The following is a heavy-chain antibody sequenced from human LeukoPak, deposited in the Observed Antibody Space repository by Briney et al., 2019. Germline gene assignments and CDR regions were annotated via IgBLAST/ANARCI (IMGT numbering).Heavy chain of an antibody. CDR3: AEGTVTTEEDAFDI. D-gene: IGHD4-17*01. CDR1: GGSISSYY. CDR2: LFYSGST. V-gene: IGHV4-59*12. Sequence: SETLSLTCTVSGGSISSYYWSWIRQPPGKGLEWIAYLFYSGSTDYNPSLESRVTISVDTSKNQFSLKLSSVTAADTAVYYCAEGTVTTEEDAFDIWGQGTMVTVSS. J-gene: IGHJ3*02.